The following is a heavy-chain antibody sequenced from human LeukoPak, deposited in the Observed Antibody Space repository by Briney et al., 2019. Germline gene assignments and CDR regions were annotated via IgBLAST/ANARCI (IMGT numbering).Heavy chain of an antibody. Sequence: PSETLSLTCTVSGRSISRDYWSWIRQPPGKGLEWVGYIHYSGSTHYNPSLKSRLTISVDTSKSQFSLKLSSVTAADPAVYYCARGTMMVGPWGQGTLVTVSS. CDR3: ARGTMMVGP. D-gene: IGHD3-22*01. J-gene: IGHJ5*02. V-gene: IGHV4-59*01. CDR2: IHYSGST. CDR1: GRSISRDY.